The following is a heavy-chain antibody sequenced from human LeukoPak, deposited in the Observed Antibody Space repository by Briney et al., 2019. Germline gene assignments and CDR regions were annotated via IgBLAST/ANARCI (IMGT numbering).Heavy chain of an antibody. D-gene: IGHD1-26*01. J-gene: IGHJ5*02. V-gene: IGHV3-30*12. CDR3: ARRALRWELPRNWFDP. CDR1: GFTFSNHG. CDR2: ISYDGSNK. Sequence: GGSLRLSCIASGFTFSNHGMHWVRQAPGKGLEWVAVISYDGSNKYYADSVKGRFTISRDNSKNTLYLQMNSLRAEDTAVYYCARRALRWELPRNWFDPWGQGTLVTVSS.